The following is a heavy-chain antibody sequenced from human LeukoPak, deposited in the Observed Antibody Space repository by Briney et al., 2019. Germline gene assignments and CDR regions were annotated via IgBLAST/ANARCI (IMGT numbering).Heavy chain of an antibody. CDR2: IGGGGPTT. D-gene: IGHD6-13*01. CDR3: AKDSSWSSWYSRVDY. V-gene: IGHV3-23*01. J-gene: IGHJ4*02. Sequence: GGSLRLSCAASGFIFRTSAMSWARHSTGRGGEGVSAIGGGGPTTFYADSVKGRFTISRDNAKNTLYLQMNSLRAEDTAVYYCAKDSSWSSWYSRVDYWGQGTLVTVSS. CDR1: GFIFRTSA.